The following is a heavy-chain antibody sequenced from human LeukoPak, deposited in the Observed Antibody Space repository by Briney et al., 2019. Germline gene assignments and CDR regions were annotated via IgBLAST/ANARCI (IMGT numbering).Heavy chain of an antibody. V-gene: IGHV3-11*04. D-gene: IGHD3-3*01. J-gene: IGHJ4*02. CDR2: ISSSGSTI. CDR3: ARDQNYDFWSGYSLVY. CDR1: GFTLSDYY. Sequence: GGSLRLSCAASGFTLSDYYMSWIRQAPGKGLEWVSYISSSGSTIYYADSVKGRFTISRDNAKNSLYLQMNSLRAEDTAVYYCARDQNYDFWSGYSLVYWGQGTLVTVSS.